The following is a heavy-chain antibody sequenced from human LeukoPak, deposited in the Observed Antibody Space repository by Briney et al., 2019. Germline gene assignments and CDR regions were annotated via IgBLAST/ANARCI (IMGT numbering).Heavy chain of an antibody. CDR2: ISGSGGST. V-gene: IGHV3-23*01. CDR1: GFTFSSYA. Sequence: GGSLRLSCAASGFTFSSYAMSWVRQAPGKGLEWVSAISGSGGSTYYADSVKGRFTISRDNSKNTLYLQMNSLRAVDSAVYYCANIPNAPGYYYGSGSYYRPYWGQGTLATVSS. CDR3: ANIPNAPGYYYGSGSYYRPY. D-gene: IGHD3-10*01. J-gene: IGHJ4*02.